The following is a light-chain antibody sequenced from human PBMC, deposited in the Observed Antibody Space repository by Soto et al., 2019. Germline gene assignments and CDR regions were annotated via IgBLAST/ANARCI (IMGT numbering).Light chain of an antibody. J-gene: IGKJ5*01. CDR2: DAS. CDR3: QLSQQRSDWPPIT. Sequence: EIVLTQSPGTLSLSPGERATLSCRSSESISSQLVWYQQKPGQAPRLLIYDASNRATGVPARFSGSGSGTDYTLTISSLEPEDFAVYYCQLSQQRSDWPPITFGQGTRLEIK. V-gene: IGKV3-11*01. CDR1: ESISSQ.